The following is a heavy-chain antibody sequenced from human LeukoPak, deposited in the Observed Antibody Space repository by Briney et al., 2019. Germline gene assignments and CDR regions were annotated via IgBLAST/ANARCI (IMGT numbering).Heavy chain of an antibody. Sequence: GGSLRLSCAASGFTFSSYSMNWVRQAPGKGLEWVAFIRDDGSDEYYADSVKGRFTISRDTSENTVYLQMNSLRVEDTAVFYCAKDKEADSGIDYWGQGTLVTVSS. J-gene: IGHJ4*02. CDR3: AKDKEADSGIDY. CDR1: GFTFSSYS. V-gene: IGHV3-30*02. D-gene: IGHD1-26*01. CDR2: IRDDGSDE.